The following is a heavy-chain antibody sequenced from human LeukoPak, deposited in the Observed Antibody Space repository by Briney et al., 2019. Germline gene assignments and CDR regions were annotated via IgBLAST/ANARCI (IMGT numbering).Heavy chain of an antibody. V-gene: IGHV3-30-3*01. Sequence: PGRSLRLSCAASGFTFSSYAMHWVRQAPGKGLEWVAVISYDGSNKYYADSVKGRFTISRDNSKNTLYLQMNSLRAEDTAVYYCARDRSAPTDRGTTRSLDYWGQGTLVTVSS. J-gene: IGHJ4*02. D-gene: IGHD4-17*01. CDR3: ARDRSAPTDRGTTRSLDY. CDR2: ISYDGSNK. CDR1: GFTFSSYA.